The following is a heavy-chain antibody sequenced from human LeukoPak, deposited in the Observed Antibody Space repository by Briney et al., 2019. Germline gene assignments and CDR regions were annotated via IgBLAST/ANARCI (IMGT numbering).Heavy chain of an antibody. Sequence: GGSLRLSCEASGFTFSSYGMHWVRQAPGKGLEGVAVISYDGSNKYCADSVKGRFTISRDNSKNTLYPQMNSLRAEDTAVYYCAKDSDDSSPDYWGQGTLVTVSS. CDR3: AKDSDDSSPDY. CDR2: ISYDGSNK. V-gene: IGHV3-30*18. CDR1: GFTFSSYG. J-gene: IGHJ4*02. D-gene: IGHD3-22*01.